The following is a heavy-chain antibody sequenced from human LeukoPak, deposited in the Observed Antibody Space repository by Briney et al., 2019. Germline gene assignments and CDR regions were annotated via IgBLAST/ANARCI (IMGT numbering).Heavy chain of an antibody. CDR1: GGSFSGYY. Sequence: SEILSLTCAVYGGSFSGYYWSWIRQPPGKGLEWIGEINHSGSTNYNPSLKSRVTISVDTSKNQFSLKLSSVTAADTAVYYCARVGRIQLWFGYLDYWGQGTLVTVSS. D-gene: IGHD5-18*01. CDR3: ARVGRIQLWFGYLDY. J-gene: IGHJ4*02. CDR2: INHSGST. V-gene: IGHV4-34*01.